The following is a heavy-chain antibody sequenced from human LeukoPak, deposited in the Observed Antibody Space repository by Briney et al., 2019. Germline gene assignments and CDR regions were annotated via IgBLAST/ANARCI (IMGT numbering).Heavy chain of an antibody. V-gene: IGHV3-15*01. CDR2: IQSETDGGTT. CDR3: TTSPQWLEN. CDR1: GFSFSHAW. J-gene: IGHJ4*02. Sequence: PGGSLRLSCAASGFSFSHAWMTWVRQAPGKGLEWIGRIQSETDGGTTDYAAPVKGRFTISRDDSKNMLYLQMNSLKNEGTAVYYCTTSPQWLENWGQGTLVTVSP. D-gene: IGHD6-19*01.